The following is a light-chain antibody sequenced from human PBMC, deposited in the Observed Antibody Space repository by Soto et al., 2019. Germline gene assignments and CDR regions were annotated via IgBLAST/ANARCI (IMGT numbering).Light chain of an antibody. CDR3: QQRRNWPPFT. Sequence: VLPQSPGTLSLSPGERSNTYGRGSQSVSSSYLAWYQQTPGQAPRLLLYGASNRATGIPDRFSGSGSGTDFILTISSLQPEDLAVYYCQQRRNWPPFTGGQGTRLEIK. V-gene: IGKV3D-20*02. J-gene: IGKJ5*01. CDR2: GAS. CDR1: QSVSSSY.